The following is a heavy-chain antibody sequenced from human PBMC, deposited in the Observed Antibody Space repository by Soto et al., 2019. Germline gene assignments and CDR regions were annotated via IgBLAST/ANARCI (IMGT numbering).Heavy chain of an antibody. CDR2: IWYDGSNK. CDR1: GFNFRSYG. J-gene: IGHJ6*02. V-gene: IGHV3-33*01. D-gene: IGHD6-19*01. Sequence: PGGSHRLASTASGFNFRSYGMHWARQAPGKGLEWVAVIWYDGSNKYYADSVKGRFTISRDNSKNTLYLQMNSLRAEDTAVYYCARSAKWLEAYYYYYGMDVWGQGTTVTVSS. CDR3: ARSAKWLEAYYYYYGMDV.